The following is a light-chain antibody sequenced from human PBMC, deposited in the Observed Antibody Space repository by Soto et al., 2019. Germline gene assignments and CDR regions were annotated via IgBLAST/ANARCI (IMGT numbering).Light chain of an antibody. V-gene: IGKV3-15*01. J-gene: IGKJ1*01. Sequence: EIVMTQSQATLSVSPGDRATLSCRASQSVSSNLAWYQQKPGQAPTLLIYGASTMAAGIPARFSGSGSGTEFTLTISSLQSEDVAVYYCQQYNNWPPWTFGQGTKVEIK. CDR3: QQYNNWPPWT. CDR1: QSVSSN. CDR2: GAS.